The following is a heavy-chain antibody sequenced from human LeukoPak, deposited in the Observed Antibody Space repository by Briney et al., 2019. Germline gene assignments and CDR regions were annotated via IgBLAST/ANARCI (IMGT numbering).Heavy chain of an antibody. V-gene: IGHV1-2*02. Sequence: ASVTVSCKASGYTFNGYYIHWVRQAPGQGLEWMGWINPNSGDTNYAQKFQGRVTMTRDTSISTAYMELSRLRSDDTAVYYCAREGSGRSEPTTNFDYWGRGTLVTVSS. CDR1: GYTFNGYY. CDR2: INPNSGDT. D-gene: IGHD1-14*01. J-gene: IGHJ4*02. CDR3: AREGSGRSEPTTNFDY.